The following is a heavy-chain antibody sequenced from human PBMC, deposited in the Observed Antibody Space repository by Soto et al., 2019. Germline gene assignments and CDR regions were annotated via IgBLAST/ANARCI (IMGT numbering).Heavy chain of an antibody. Sequence: EVQLVESGGDLVQPGRSLRLSCAASGFMFDDYAMHWVRQAPGKGLEWVSGISWNSGRIGYADSVKGRFTISRDNAKNSLYLQMNSLRAEDTALYYCAKDVKDTVVWGVMAVWGKGTTVTVSS. CDR1: GFMFDDYA. V-gene: IGHV3-9*01. CDR2: ISWNSGRI. CDR3: AKDVKDTVVWGVMAV. J-gene: IGHJ6*04. D-gene: IGHD3-10*01.